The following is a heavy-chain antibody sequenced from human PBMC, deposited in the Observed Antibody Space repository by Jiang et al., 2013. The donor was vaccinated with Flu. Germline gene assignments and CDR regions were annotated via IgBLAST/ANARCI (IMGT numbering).Heavy chain of an antibody. CDR1: GDSLFTTSVA. V-gene: IGHV6-1*01. CDR2: TCYRSKWSY. D-gene: IGHD5-18*01. CDR3: TRGKYTAFDY. Sequence: QTLSLTCAVSGDSLFTTSVAWNWIRQSPSRGLEWLGRTCYRSKWSYDYAVSFKSRITVTPDTSRNEFSLQLNSMTPEDTAVYYCTRGKYTAFDYWGQGTLVTVSS. J-gene: IGHJ4*02.